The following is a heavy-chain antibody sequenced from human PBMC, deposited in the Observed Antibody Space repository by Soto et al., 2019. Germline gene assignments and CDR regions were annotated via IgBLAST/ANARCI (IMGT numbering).Heavy chain of an antibody. Sequence: SGTLSLTCAVYGGSFSGYYWSWIRQPPGKGLEWIGEINHSGSTNYNPSLKSRVTISVDTSKNQFSLKLSSVTAADTAVYYCASHPYSSSSGGHNCGQGTLVIVSS. CDR1: GGSFSGYY. D-gene: IGHD6-6*01. CDR3: ASHPYSSSSGGHN. V-gene: IGHV4-34*01. J-gene: IGHJ4*02. CDR2: INHSGST.